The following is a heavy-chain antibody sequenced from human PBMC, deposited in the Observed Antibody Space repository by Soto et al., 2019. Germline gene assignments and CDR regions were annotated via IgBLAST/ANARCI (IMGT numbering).Heavy chain of an antibody. CDR3: ARVLGYCSGGICYSIYGAMDV. D-gene: IGHD2-15*01. CDR2: ISSSSSYI. V-gene: IGHV3-21*01. J-gene: IGHJ6*02. Sequence: GGSLRISCAACGFTFSSNSMNWVRQAPGKGLEWVSSISSSSSYIYYADSVKGRFTISRDNAKNSLYLQMNSLRAEDTAVYYCARVLGYCSGGICYSIYGAMDVWGQGTTVTVSS. CDR1: GFTFSSNS.